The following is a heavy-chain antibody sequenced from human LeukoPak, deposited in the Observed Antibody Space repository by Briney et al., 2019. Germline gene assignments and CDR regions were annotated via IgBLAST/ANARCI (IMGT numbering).Heavy chain of an antibody. J-gene: IGHJ4*02. CDR2: ISGGGGGT. CDR1: GFTFSSYA. D-gene: IGHD2-21*02. Sequence: GGSLRLSCAASGFTFSSYAMSWVRQAPGKGLEWVSVISGGGGGTYYADSVKGRFTISRDNSKNTLYLQMNSLRAEDTAVYYCAKESAYCGGDCRSLSDYWGQGTLVTVSS. CDR3: AKESAYCGGDCRSLSDY. V-gene: IGHV3-23*01.